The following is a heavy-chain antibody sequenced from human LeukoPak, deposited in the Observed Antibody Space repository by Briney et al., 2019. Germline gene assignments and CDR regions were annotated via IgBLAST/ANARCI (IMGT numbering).Heavy chain of an antibody. CDR2: ISAYNGHT. J-gene: IGHJ6*02. D-gene: IGHD3-10*01. CDR1: GYTFTSYG. Sequence: ASVKVSCKASGYTFTSYGINWVRQAPGQGLEWMGWISAYNGHTNYAQRLQGRITMTTDTSTSTAYMELRSLRSDDTAVYYCARDIQGLLWFGESYNYYDYGMDVWGQGTTVTVSS. CDR3: ARDIQGLLWFGESYNYYDYGMDV. V-gene: IGHV1-18*01.